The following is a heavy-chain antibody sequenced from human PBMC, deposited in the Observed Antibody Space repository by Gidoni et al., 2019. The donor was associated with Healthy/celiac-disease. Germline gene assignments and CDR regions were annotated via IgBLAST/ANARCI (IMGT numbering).Heavy chain of an antibody. CDR2: ISYDGSNK. D-gene: IGHD3-22*01. J-gene: IGHJ6*02. Sequence: QVQLVESGGGVVQPGRSLRLSCAASGFTFSSYAMHWVRQAPGKGLEWVAVISYDGSNKYYADSVKGRFTISRDNSKNTLYLQMNSLRAEDTAVYYCARDYYDSSGYAGMDVWGQGTTVTVSS. CDR1: GFTFSSYA. CDR3: ARDYYDSSGYAGMDV. V-gene: IGHV3-30-3*01.